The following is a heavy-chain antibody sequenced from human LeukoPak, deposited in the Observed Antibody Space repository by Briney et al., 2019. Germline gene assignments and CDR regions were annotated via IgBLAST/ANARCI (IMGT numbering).Heavy chain of an antibody. CDR3: ASFARGQRYFDL. Sequence: GSLRLSCAASGFTFTSYAMSWVRQAPGKGLEWIGYIYYSGSTNYNPSLESRVTIPVDTSKNQFSLKLSSVTAADTAVYYCASFARGQRYFDLRGRGTLVTVSS. D-gene: IGHD3-16*01. J-gene: IGHJ2*01. V-gene: IGHV4-59*08. CDR1: GFTFTSYA. CDR2: IYYSGST.